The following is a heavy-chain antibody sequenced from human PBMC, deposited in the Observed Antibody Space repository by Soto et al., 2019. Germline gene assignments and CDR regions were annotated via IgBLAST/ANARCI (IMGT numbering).Heavy chain of an antibody. V-gene: IGHV1-18*01. CDR1: GFTFTSYG. CDR2: ISAYNGNT. D-gene: IGHD6-19*01. Sequence: QVQLVQSGAEVKKPGASVKVSCKASGFTFTSYGISWVRQAPGQGLEWMGWISAYNGNTNYAQKLQGRVTMTTDTSTSTAYMELRSLRSDDTAVYYCARDRIARARIAVAGGAFDIWGQGTMVTVSS. CDR3: ARDRIARARIAVAGGAFDI. J-gene: IGHJ3*02.